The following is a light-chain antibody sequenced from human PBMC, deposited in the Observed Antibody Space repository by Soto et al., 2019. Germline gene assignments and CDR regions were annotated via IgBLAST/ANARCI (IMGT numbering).Light chain of an antibody. CDR2: LEGSGSY. CDR1: SGHSSYI. J-gene: IGLJ3*02. V-gene: IGLV4-60*02. CDR3: ETWDSNTWV. Sequence: QSVLTQSSSASASLGSSVKLTCTLSSGHSSYIIAWHQQQPGKAPRYLMKLEGSGSYNKGSGVPDRFSGSSSGADRYLTISNLHFEDEADYYCETWDSNTWVFGGGTKVTVL.